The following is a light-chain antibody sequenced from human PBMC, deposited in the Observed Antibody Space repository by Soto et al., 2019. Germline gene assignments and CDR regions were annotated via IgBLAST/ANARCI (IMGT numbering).Light chain of an antibody. CDR2: GAS. CDR1: QSVGHN. J-gene: IGKJ1*01. Sequence: DIVMTQSPVTLSVSPGDRATLSCRASQSVGHNLAWFQQKPGQAPRLLISGASAGATGIPDRFSGSGFGTEFTLTISSLQSEDLAVYYCQQYNNWPRTFGQGTKVE. CDR3: QQYNNWPRT. V-gene: IGKV3-15*01.